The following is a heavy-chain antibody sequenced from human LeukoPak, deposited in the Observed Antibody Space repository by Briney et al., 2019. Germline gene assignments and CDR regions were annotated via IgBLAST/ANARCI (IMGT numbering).Heavy chain of an antibody. CDR1: GYSISSGYY. J-gene: IGHJ4*02. Sequence: KPSETLSLTCTVSGYSISSGYYWGWIRQPPGKGLEWIGSICHSGSTYYNPSLKSRVTISVDKSKNQFSLKLSSVTAADTAVYYCARVDQNQGVCFDYWGQGTLGTVSS. CDR2: ICHSGST. V-gene: IGHV4-38-2*02. D-gene: IGHD1-14*01. CDR3: ARVDQNQGVCFDY.